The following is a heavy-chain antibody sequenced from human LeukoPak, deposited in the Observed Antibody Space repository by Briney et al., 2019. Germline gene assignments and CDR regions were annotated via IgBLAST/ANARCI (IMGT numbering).Heavy chain of an antibody. CDR3: ARFGWELPSY. J-gene: IGHJ4*02. D-gene: IGHD1-26*01. CDR1: GGSISSSSYY. V-gene: IGHV4-39*07. Sequence: RASETLSLTCTVSGGSISSSSYYWGWIRQPPGKGLEWIGSIYYSGSTYYNPSLKSRVTISVDTSQNQFSLKLSSVTAADTAVYYCARFGWELPSYWGQGTLVTVSS. CDR2: IYYSGST.